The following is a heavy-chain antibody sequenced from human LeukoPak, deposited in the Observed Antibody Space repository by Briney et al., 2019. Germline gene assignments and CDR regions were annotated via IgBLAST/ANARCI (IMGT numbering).Heavy chain of an antibody. D-gene: IGHD5-12*01. CDR3: AREYSGYDPFDY. CDR2: INHSGST. J-gene: IGHJ4*02. V-gene: IGHV4-34*01. CDR1: GGSFSGYY. Sequence: PSETLSLTCAVYGGSFSGYYWSWIRQPPGKGLEWIGEINHSGSTNYNPSLKSRVTTSVDTSKNQFSLKLSSVTAADTAVYYCAREYSGYDPFDYWGQGTLVTVSS.